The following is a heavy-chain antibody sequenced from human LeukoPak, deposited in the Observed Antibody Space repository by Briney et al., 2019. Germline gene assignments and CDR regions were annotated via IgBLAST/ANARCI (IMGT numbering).Heavy chain of an antibody. CDR3: TTDQGVLDSSPF. D-gene: IGHD3-22*01. V-gene: IGHV3-74*01. CDR2: TNSDGSSR. CDR1: GFTFSGHW. J-gene: IGHJ2*01. Sequence: PGGSLRLSCAVSGFTFSGHWMFWVRQAPGKGLEWVSSTNSDGSSRGYTDSVKGRFTVSRDNAKNTLYLQMNSLKTEDTAVYYCTTDQGVLDSSPFWGRGTLVTVSS.